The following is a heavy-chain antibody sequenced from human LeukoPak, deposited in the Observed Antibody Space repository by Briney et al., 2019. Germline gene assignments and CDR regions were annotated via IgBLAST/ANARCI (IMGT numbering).Heavy chain of an antibody. CDR1: GFTFSSYW. J-gene: IGHJ4*02. CDR3: AKDVEMATINYFDY. V-gene: IGHV3-7*03. Sequence: GGSLRLSCAASGFTFSSYWMSWVRQAPGKGLEWVANIKEDGSEIYYVDSVKGRFTISRDNSKNTLYLQMNSLRAEDTAVYYCAKDVEMATINYFDYWGQGTLVTVSS. CDR2: IKEDGSEI. D-gene: IGHD5-24*01.